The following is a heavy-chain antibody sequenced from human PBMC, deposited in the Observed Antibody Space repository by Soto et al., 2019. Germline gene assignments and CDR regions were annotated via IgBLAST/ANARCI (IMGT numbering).Heavy chain of an antibody. D-gene: IGHD6-19*01. Sequence: GESLKISCKGSGYSFTSYWISWVRQMPGKGLEWMGRIDPSDSYTNYSPSFQGHVTISADKSISTAYLQWSSLKASDTAMYYCARPMAGTRSYYYGMDVWGQGTTVTVSS. J-gene: IGHJ6*02. CDR1: GYSFTSYW. CDR2: IDPSDSYT. CDR3: ARPMAGTRSYYYGMDV. V-gene: IGHV5-10-1*01.